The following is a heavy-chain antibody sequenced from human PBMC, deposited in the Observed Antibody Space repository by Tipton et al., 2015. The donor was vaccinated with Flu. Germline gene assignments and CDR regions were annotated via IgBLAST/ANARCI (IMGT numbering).Heavy chain of an antibody. CDR1: GGSISSHY. J-gene: IGHJ3*02. CDR3: AREWGDAFDI. V-gene: IGHV4-59*11. Sequence: TLSLTRTVSGGSISSHYWSWIRQPPGKGLEWIGYIYYSGSISYNPSLKSRVTISVDTSKNQFSLKLSSVTAADTAVYYCAREWGDAFDIWGQGTMVTVSS. CDR2: IYYSGSI. D-gene: IGHD3-16*01.